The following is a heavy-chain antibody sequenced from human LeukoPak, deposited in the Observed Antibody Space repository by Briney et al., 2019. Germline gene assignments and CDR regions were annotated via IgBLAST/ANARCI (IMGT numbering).Heavy chain of an antibody. CDR1: GFTFSSYA. Sequence: GGSLRLSCAASGFTFSSYAMSWVRQAPGKGLEWVSAISGSGGSTYYADSVKGRFTISRDISKNTLYLQMNSLRAEDTAVYYCARERLELPSYYYGMDVWGQGTAVTVSS. J-gene: IGHJ6*02. V-gene: IGHV3-23*01. CDR2: ISGSGGST. CDR3: ARERLELPSYYYGMDV. D-gene: IGHD1-7*01.